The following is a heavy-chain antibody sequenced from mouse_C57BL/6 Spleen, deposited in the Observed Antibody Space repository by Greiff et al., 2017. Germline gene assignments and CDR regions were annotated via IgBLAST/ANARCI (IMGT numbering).Heavy chain of an antibody. D-gene: IGHD1-1*01. CDR3: ARGNYYCGSSHWYFDV. J-gene: IGHJ1*03. Sequence: QVQLQQPGAELVKPGASVKMSCKASGYTFTSYWITWVKQRPGQGLEWIGDIYPGSGSTNYNEKFKSKATLTVDTSSSTAYMQLSSLTSEDSAVYYCARGNYYCGSSHWYFDVWGTGTTVTVAS. V-gene: IGHV1-55*01. CDR1: GYTFTSYW. CDR2: IYPGSGST.